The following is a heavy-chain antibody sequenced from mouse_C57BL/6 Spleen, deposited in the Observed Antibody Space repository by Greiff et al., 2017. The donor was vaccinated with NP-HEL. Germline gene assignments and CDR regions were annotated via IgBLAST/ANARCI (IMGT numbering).Heavy chain of an antibody. J-gene: IGHJ4*01. V-gene: IGHV5-17*01. CDR1: GFTFSDYG. CDR2: ISSGSSTI. Sequence: EVKLMESGGGLVKPGGSLKLSCAASGFTFSDYGMHWVRQAPEKGLEWVAYISSGSSTIYYADTVKGRFTISRDNAKNTLFLQMTSLRSEDTAMYYCARAPGGAMDYWGQGTSVTVSS. CDR3: ARAPGGAMDY.